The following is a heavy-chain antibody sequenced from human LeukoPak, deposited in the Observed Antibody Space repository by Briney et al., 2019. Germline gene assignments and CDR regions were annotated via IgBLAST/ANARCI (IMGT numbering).Heavy chain of an antibody. CDR3: ARDRRLHYYDSSGPLGYDYHSLDV. CDR1: RFMFSGYS. D-gene: IGHD3-22*01. J-gene: IGHJ6*02. V-gene: IGHV3-21*06. Sequence: GGSLRLSCAASRFMFSGYSMNWVRQAPGKGLEWVSYISESSSYTYYADSVKGRFTISRDNAKNSLYLQMNSLRADDTAVYYCARDRRLHYYDSSGPLGYDYHSLDVWGQGTTVIVSS. CDR2: ISESSSYT.